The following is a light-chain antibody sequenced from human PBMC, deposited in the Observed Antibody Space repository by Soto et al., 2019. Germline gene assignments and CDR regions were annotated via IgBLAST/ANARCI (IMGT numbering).Light chain of an antibody. Sequence: EVVMTQSPATLSVSPGDRATLSCRASQSVDTNVAWYQQKPGQAPRRLVHGASTRATGVPARFTGIGSGADFTLTISGLQSDDFAVYYCQQYSNWPPYTFGQGTKLQIK. V-gene: IGKV3-15*01. CDR2: GAS. CDR3: QQYSNWPPYT. J-gene: IGKJ2*01. CDR1: QSVDTN.